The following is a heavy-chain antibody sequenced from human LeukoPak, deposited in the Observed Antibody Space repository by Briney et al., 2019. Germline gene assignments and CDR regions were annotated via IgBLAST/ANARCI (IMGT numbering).Heavy chain of an antibody. CDR1: GYTFTSYG. CDR3: ARADIVVVPAAPNY. CDR2: ISAYNGNT. D-gene: IGHD2-2*01. V-gene: IGHV1-18*01. Sequence: ASVKVSCKASGYTFTSYGISWVRQAPGQGLEWMGWISAYNGNTNYAQKLQGRVTMTTDTSTSTAYMELRSLRSDDTAVYYCARADIVVVPAAPNYGGQGTLVTVSS. J-gene: IGHJ4*02.